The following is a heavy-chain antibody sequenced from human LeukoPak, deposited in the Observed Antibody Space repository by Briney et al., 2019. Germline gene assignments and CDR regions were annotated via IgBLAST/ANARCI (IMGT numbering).Heavy chain of an antibody. CDR2: FCTSGN. D-gene: IGHD6-6*01. Sequence: PSETLSLTCTVSGFSISSASHDWGGLRQPAGKGLEWIGRFCTSGNNYNPSLKGRVTLSAVTSKNQFSLMLRSVTAADTAVYYCARGTAGRPPYYFDFWGQGTLVTVSS. J-gene: IGHJ4*02. CDR3: ARGTAGRPPYYFDF. V-gene: IGHV4-61*02. CDR1: GFSISSASHD.